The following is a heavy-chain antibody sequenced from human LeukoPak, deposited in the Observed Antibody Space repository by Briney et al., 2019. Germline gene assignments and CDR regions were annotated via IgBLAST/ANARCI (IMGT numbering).Heavy chain of an antibody. J-gene: IGHJ5*02. CDR2: IYYSGSS. Sequence: SETLSLTCTVSGGSISGYYWSWIRQPPGKGLEWIGYIYYSGSSNYNPSLKSRITISLDTSKNQFSLKLSSVTAADTAVYYCARDYDCGDLRGWFDPWGRGTLVTVSS. CDR3: ARDYDCGDLRGWFDP. CDR1: GGSISGYY. V-gene: IGHV4-59*01. D-gene: IGHD4-17*01.